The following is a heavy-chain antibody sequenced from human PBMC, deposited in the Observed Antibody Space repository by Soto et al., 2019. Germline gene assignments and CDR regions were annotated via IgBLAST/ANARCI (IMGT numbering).Heavy chain of an antibody. J-gene: IGHJ4*02. Sequence: PGESLKISCKGSGYSFTKYWIGWVRQMPGKGLEWMGIIYTGDSNPTYSPSFQGQVTISADKSISTAYLQWSSLKASDTAMYYCARTHSAWWAGHWGQETLVTVAS. V-gene: IGHV5-51*01. D-gene: IGHD6-19*01. CDR2: IYTGDSNP. CDR1: GYSFTKYW. CDR3: ARTHSAWWAGH.